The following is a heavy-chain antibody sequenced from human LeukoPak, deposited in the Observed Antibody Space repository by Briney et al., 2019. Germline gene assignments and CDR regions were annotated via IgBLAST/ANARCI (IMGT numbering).Heavy chain of an antibody. CDR3: ARAYYGDYPAYYFDY. Sequence: PSETLSLTCTVSGDSISSYYWSWIRQSAGSGLEWIGRIYSSGSTNHNPSLKSRVTISVDKSKNQFSLKLSSVTAADTAVYYCARAYYGDYPAYYFDYWGQGTLITVSS. V-gene: IGHV4-4*07. J-gene: IGHJ4*02. CDR2: IYSSGST. CDR1: GDSISSYY. D-gene: IGHD4-17*01.